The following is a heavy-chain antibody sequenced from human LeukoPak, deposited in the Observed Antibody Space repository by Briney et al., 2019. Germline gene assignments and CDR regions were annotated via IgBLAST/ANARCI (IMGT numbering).Heavy chain of an antibody. Sequence: GGSLRLSCAASGFTFSSYAMSWVRQAPGKGLEWVASINLGGTEKSYVDSVKGRFTISRDNSKNSLYLQMRSLRGEDTAIYYCARDSPESDSFAYDYWGQGTLVTVSS. CDR3: ARDSPESDSFAYDY. CDR1: GFTFSSYA. V-gene: IGHV3-7*01. CDR2: INLGGTEK. D-gene: IGHD1-14*01. J-gene: IGHJ4*02.